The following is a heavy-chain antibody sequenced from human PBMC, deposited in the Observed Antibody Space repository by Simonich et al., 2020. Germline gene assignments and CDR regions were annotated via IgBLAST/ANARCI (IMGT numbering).Heavy chain of an antibody. CDR2: ISGSGGST. Sequence: EVQLLESGGGLVQPGGSLRLSCAASGFTFSSYAMSWVRQAQGKGLEWVSAISGSGGSTYYADSVKGRLTISRDNSKNTLYLQRNSLRAEDTAVYYCAKDSSLVGATDWFDPWGQGTLVTVSS. J-gene: IGHJ5*02. V-gene: IGHV3-23*01. CDR3: AKDSSLVGATDWFDP. CDR1: GFTFSSYA. D-gene: IGHD1-26*01.